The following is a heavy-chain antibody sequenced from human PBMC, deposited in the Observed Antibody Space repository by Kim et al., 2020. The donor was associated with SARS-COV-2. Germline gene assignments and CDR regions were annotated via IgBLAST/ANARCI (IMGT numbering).Heavy chain of an antibody. CDR1: GFTFSLYT. J-gene: IGHJ2*01. CDR2: ISSTSSTI. V-gene: IGHV3-48*04. D-gene: IGHD1-7*01. CDR3: TRENFWYFDL. Sequence: GGSLRLSCAASGFTFSLYTMNWVRQAPGKGLEWISHISSTSSTIYYADSVKGRFTVSRDNAKNSLYLQMNSLRAEDTAIYFCTRENFWYFDLWGRGTLVT.